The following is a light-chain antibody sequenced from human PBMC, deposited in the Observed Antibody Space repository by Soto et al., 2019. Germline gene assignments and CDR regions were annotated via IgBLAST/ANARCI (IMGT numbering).Light chain of an antibody. CDR2: AAS. V-gene: IGKV1-12*01. Sequence: DIQLTQSPSSVSASVGDRVTLTCRASQDISIWLAWYQQKPGKAPKILIYAASSLQSGVPSRFSGSGSGTDFTLTITNLQPEDSATYFCQQGKSFPLTFGGGTKVEVK. CDR3: QQGKSFPLT. J-gene: IGKJ4*01. CDR1: QDISIW.